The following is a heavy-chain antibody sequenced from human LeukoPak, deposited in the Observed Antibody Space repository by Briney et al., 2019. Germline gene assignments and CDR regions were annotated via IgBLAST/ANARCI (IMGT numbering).Heavy chain of an antibody. CDR3: AKASSSSWYGGGWFDP. J-gene: IGHJ5*02. V-gene: IGHV3-23*01. Sequence: PGGSLRLSCTASEFTFSRYAMSWVRQAPGKGLEWVSAISGSGGSTYYADSVKGRFTISRDNSKNTLYLQMNSLRAEDTAVYYCAKASSSSWYGGGWFDPWGQGTLVTVSS. CDR1: EFTFSRYA. D-gene: IGHD6-13*01. CDR2: ISGSGGST.